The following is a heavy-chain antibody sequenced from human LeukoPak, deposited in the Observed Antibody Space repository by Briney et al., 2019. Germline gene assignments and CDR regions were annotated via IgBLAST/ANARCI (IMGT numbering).Heavy chain of an antibody. V-gene: IGHV1-18*01. D-gene: IGHD5-12*01. CDR3: ARADIGDYYYYMDV. Sequence: ASVKVSCKASGYTFTSYGISWVRQAPGQGLEWMGWISAYNGNTNYAQKLQGRVTMTTDTSTSTAYMELRSLRSDDTAVYYCARADIGDYYYYMDVWGKGTTVTVSS. CDR1: GYTFTSYG. J-gene: IGHJ6*03. CDR2: ISAYNGNT.